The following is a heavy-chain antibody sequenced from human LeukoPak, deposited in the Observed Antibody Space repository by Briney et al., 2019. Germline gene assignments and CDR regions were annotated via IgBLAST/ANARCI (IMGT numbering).Heavy chain of an antibody. D-gene: IGHD6-19*01. CDR1: GYTFTGYY. Sequence: GASVKVSCKASGYTFTGYYMHWVRQAPGQGLEWMGWINPNSGGTNYAQKLQGRVTMTRDTSISTAYMELSRLRSDDTAVYYCARVPLGLYSSGWYHDAFDIWGQGTMVTVSS. CDR2: INPNSGGT. J-gene: IGHJ3*02. V-gene: IGHV1-2*02. CDR3: ARVPLGLYSSGWYHDAFDI.